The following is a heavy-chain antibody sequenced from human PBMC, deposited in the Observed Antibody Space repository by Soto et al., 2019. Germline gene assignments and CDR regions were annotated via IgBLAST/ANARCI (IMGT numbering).Heavy chain of an antibody. CDR1: GFTFSSFE. CDR2: ISSSGSTI. D-gene: IGHD4-17*01. V-gene: IGHV3-48*03. J-gene: IGHJ4*02. CDR3: ARENRYGDHFDY. Sequence: PGGSLRLSCAASGFTFSSFEMNWVRQAPGKGLEWVSYISSSGSTIYYADSVKGRFTISRDNAKNSLYLQMNSLRAEDTAVYYWARENRYGDHFDYWGQGTLVTVS.